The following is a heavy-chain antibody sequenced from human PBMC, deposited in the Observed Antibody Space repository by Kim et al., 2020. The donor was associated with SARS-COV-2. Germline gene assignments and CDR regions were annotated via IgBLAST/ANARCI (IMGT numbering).Heavy chain of an antibody. D-gene: IGHD1-26*01. CDR2: ISGSGGST. CDR3: AKATLGTPLWELPYYFDY. Sequence: GGSLRLSCAASGFTFNSYAMSWVRQAPGKGLEWVSAISGSGGSTYYADSVKGRFTISRDNSKNTLYLQMNSLRAEDTAVYYCAKATLGTPLWELPYYFDYWGQGTLVTVSS. V-gene: IGHV3-23*01. CDR1: GFTFNSYA. J-gene: IGHJ4*02.